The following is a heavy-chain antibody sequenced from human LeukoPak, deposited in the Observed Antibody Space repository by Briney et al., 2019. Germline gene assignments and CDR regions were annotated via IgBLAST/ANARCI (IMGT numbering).Heavy chain of an antibody. J-gene: IGHJ4*02. D-gene: IGHD3-22*01. V-gene: IGHV1-2*06. CDR1: GYTVTGYY. CDR2: INPNSGGT. Sequence: ASVNVSCKASGYTVTGYYMHWVRQAPGQGLEWMGRINPNSGGTNYAQKFQGRVTMTRDTSISTAYMELSRLRSDDTAVYYCALSSNYYDSSGYSYWGQGTLVTVSS. CDR3: ALSSNYYDSSGYSY.